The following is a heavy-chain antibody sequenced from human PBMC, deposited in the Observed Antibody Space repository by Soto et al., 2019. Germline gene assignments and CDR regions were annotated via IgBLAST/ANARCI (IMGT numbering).Heavy chain of an antibody. V-gene: IGHV4-39*01. Sequence: SETLSLTCTVSGGSISSSSHYWGWIRQPPGKGLEWFGNIYYSGSTYYNPSLQSRVTISVDTSKNQFSLKLSSVTAADTGLYYCARLTGALYGMDVWGQXTTVTVSS. J-gene: IGHJ6*02. CDR2: IYYSGST. CDR1: GGSISSSSHY. D-gene: IGHD7-27*01. CDR3: ARLTGALYGMDV.